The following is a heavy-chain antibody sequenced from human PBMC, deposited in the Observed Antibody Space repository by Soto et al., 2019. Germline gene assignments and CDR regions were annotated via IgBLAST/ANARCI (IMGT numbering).Heavy chain of an antibody. D-gene: IGHD3-16*01. V-gene: IGHV4-31*03. CDR3: ARVDTRRWGEDWFDP. J-gene: IGHJ5*02. CDR1: GGSISSGGYY. Sequence: QVQLQESGPGLVKPSQTLSLTCTVSGGSISSGGYYWSWIRQHPGKGLEWIGYIYYSGSTYYNPSLKSRVTISVATSKNQFSLKLSSVTAADTAVYYCARVDTRRWGEDWFDPWGQGTLVTVSS. CDR2: IYYSGST.